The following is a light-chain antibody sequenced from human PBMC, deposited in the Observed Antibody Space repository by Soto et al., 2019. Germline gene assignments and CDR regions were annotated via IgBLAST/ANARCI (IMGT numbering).Light chain of an antibody. Sequence: IVLTQSPDTLSLSPGERATLSCGASRSVNNYYLAWYQQKPGQAPRLLIYDASTRATGIPDRFSGSGSGTDFTLTISRLEPEDFAVYYCQQYGSSPTFGQGTKVEIK. J-gene: IGKJ1*01. V-gene: IGKV3-20*01. CDR3: QQYGSSPT. CDR1: RSVNNYY. CDR2: DAS.